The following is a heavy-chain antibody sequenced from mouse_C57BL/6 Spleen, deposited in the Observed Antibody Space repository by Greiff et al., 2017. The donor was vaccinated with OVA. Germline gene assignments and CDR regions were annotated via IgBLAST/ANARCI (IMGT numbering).Heavy chain of an antibody. J-gene: IGHJ2*01. D-gene: IGHD1-1*01. CDR3: ARRYYGSRTKGYFDY. V-gene: IGHV1-50*01. CDR1: GYTFTSYW. Sequence: VQLQQPGAELVKPGASVKLSCKASGYTFTSYWMQWVKQRPGQGLEWIGEIDPSDSYTNYNQKFKGKATLTVDTSSSTAYMQLSSLTSEDSAVYYCARRYYGSRTKGYFDYWGQGTTLTVSS. CDR2: IDPSDSYT.